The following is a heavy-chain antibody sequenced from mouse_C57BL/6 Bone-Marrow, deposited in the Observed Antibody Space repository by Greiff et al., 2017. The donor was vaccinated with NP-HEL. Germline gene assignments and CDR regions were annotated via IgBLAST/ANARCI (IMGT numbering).Heavy chain of an antibody. CDR1: GFSLTSYG. J-gene: IGHJ2*01. Sequence: QVQLKESGPGLVQPSQSLSITCTVSGFSLTSYGVHWVRQSPGKGLEWLGVIWRGGSTDYNAAFKSRLSITKDNSKSQVFFKMNSLQADDTAIYYCAKGEDYYGSSSSYYFDYWGQGTTLTVSS. CDR3: AKGEDYYGSSSSYYFDY. CDR2: IWRGGST. D-gene: IGHD1-1*01. V-gene: IGHV2-5*01.